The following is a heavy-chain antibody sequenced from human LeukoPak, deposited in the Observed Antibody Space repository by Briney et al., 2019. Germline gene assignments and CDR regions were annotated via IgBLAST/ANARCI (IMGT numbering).Heavy chain of an antibody. CDR2: ISGSGDST. Sequence: GGSLRLSCAASGFTFNNYAMNWVRQAPGKGLEWVSGISGSGDSTYYADSVKGRFTISRDNSKNTLYLQMNSLRAEDTAVYYCARSAAAGRIVATFAYWGQGTLVIVSS. CDR3: ARSAAAGRIVATFAY. V-gene: IGHV3-23*01. CDR1: GFTFNNYA. D-gene: IGHD5-12*01. J-gene: IGHJ4*02.